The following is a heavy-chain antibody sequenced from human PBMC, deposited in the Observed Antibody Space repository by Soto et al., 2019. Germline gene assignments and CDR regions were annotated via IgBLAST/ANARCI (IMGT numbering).Heavy chain of an antibody. D-gene: IGHD3-3*01. CDR1: GYTFTSYG. J-gene: IGHJ3*02. Sequence: GASVKVSCKASGYTFTSYGISWVRQAPGQGLEWMGWISAYNGNTNYAQKLQGRVTMTTDTSTSTAYMELRSLRSDDTAVYYCARVCVWVVLRFLEWSPLGAFDIWGRGTMVTVSS. CDR3: ARVCVWVVLRFLEWSPLGAFDI. CDR2: ISAYNGNT. V-gene: IGHV1-18*01.